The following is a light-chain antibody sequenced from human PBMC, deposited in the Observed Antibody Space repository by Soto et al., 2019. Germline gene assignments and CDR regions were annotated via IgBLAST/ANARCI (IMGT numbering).Light chain of an antibody. J-gene: IGKJ5*01. Sequence: EVVLTQSPGTLSLSPGERATLSCRASQSVSSSYLAWYQQKPGQAPRLLIYGASSRATGIPDRFSGSGSGTDLTLTISRLEPEDFAVYYCQQYRRWPITFGEGTRL. CDR1: QSVSSSY. V-gene: IGKV3-20*01. CDR2: GAS. CDR3: QQYRRWPIT.